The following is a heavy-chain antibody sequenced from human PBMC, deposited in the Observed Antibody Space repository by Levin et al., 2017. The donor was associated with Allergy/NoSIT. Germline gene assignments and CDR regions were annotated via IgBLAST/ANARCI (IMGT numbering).Heavy chain of an antibody. V-gene: IGHV3-15*01. D-gene: IGHD4-11*01. CDR1: GFTFFNAW. CDR3: ATSSVHPLTTDHFYYYYMDV. CDR2: IKSRIDGGTT. Sequence: PGESLKISCAASGFTFFNAWMGWVRQAPGKGLEWVGRIKSRIDGGTTDYGAPVNGRFTISRDDSKNTLYLQMSSLKTEDTAEYFCATSSVHPLTTDHFYYYYMDVWGKGTTVTVSS. J-gene: IGHJ6*03.